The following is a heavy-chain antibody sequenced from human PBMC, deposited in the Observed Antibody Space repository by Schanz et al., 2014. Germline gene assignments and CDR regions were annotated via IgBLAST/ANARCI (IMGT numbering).Heavy chain of an antibody. J-gene: IGHJ4*02. D-gene: IGHD3-3*01. CDR2: MYYSGST. V-gene: IGHV4-39*01. CDR3: ARLSAIFGVVTTYYFDY. CDR1: GGSISSIGFY. Sequence: QLQLQESGPGLVNPSETLSLTCTVSGGSISSIGFYWGWIRQPPGKGLEWIGRMYYSGSTYYNPSHKRRFPIPGDTYKTQFSLKRSSVTAAETAVYYCARLSAIFGVVTTYYFDYWGQGTLVTVSS.